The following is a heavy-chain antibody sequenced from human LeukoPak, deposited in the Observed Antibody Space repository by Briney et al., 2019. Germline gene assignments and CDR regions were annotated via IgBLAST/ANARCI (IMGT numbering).Heavy chain of an antibody. J-gene: IGHJ6*02. CDR1: GFTFSSYA. CDR2: ISGSGGST. CDR3: AKELGYSSSWFSIYYYYGMDV. D-gene: IGHD6-13*01. V-gene: IGHV3-23*01. Sequence: GGSLRLSCAASGFTFSSYAMGWVRQAPGKGLEWVSAISGSGGSTYYADSVKGRFTISRDNSKNTLYLQMNSLRAEDTAVYYCAKELGYSSSWFSIYYYYGMDVWGQGTTVTVSS.